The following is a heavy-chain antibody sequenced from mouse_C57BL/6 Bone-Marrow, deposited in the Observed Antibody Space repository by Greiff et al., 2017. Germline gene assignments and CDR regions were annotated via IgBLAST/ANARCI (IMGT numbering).Heavy chain of an antibody. CDR3: TPVRYRYFDV. CDR1: GFNIKDDY. Sequence: VQLQQSGAELVRPGASVKLSCTASGFNIKDDYMHWVKQRPEQGLEWIGWIDPENGDTEYASKFQGKATITADTSSNTAYAQLSSLTSEDTAVSYCTPVRYRYFDVGGTGTTVTVSS. V-gene: IGHV14-4*01. J-gene: IGHJ1*03. D-gene: IGHD2-14*01. CDR2: IDPENGDT.